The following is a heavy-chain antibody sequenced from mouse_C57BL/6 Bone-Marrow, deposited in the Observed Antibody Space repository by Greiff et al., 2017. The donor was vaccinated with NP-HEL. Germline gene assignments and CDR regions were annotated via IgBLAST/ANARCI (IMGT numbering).Heavy chain of an antibody. V-gene: IGHV1-81*01. CDR3: ARRKSLLPQGY. Sequence: QVQLQQSGAELARPGASVKLSCKASGYTFTSYGISWVKQRTGQGLEWIGEIYPRSGNTYYNEKFKGKATLTADKSSSTAYMELRSLTSEDSAVYFCARRKSLLPQGYWGQGTTLTVSS. D-gene: IGHD1-1*01. CDR1: GYTFTSYG. J-gene: IGHJ2*01. CDR2: IYPRSGNT.